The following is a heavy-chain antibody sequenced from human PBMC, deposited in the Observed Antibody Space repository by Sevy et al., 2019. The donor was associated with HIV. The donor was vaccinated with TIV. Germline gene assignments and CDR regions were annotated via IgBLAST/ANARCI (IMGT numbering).Heavy chain of an antibody. J-gene: IGHJ4*02. D-gene: IGHD3-22*01. CDR3: AKEGGSHYDTSGSFDD. CDR2: ISGSGSST. CDR1: GFTFSIYA. V-gene: IGHV3-23*01. Sequence: GGSLRLSCTTSGFTFSIYAMSWVRQAPGKGLEWVSAISGSGSSTYYADSVKGRFTISRDNSKNMLYLQMNSLRAEDTAVFYCAKEGGSHYDTSGSFDDWGQRTRVTASS.